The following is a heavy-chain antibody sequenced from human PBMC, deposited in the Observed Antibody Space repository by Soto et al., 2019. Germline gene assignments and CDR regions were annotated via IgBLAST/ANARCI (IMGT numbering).Heavy chain of an antibody. V-gene: IGHV4-59*11. CDR2: IDYSEST. CDR1: GGSIRGRY. Sequence: SETLSLTCSVSGGSIRGRYWSWIRQPPGRGLEWIGNIDYSESTNYNPSLKSRVTISVDTSKNQFSLKLSSVTAADAAVYYCAKDPNREYFDYWGQGTLVTVSS. D-gene: IGHD7-27*01. CDR3: AKDPNREYFDY. J-gene: IGHJ4*01.